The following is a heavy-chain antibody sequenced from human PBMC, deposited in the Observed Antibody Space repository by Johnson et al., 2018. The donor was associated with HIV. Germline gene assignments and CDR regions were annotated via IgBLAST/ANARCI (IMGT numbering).Heavy chain of an antibody. Sequence: DVQVVESGGGVVRPGGSLRLSCASSGFTFSSFTMSWVRQAPGKGLQWISAISASGASAFYADSVKGRFTMSRDNSQDTLYLQMNSLTVEDTAIYFCAKGDPSRYAFDFWGLGTLVTVSS. CDR2: ISASGASA. V-gene: IGHV3-23*04. CDR1: GFTFSSFT. CDR3: AKGDPSRYAFDF. J-gene: IGHJ3*01.